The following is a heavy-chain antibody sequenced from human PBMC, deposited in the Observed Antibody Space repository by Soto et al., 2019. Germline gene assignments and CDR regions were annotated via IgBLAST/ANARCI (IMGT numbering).Heavy chain of an antibody. Sequence: GASVKVSCKASGYTFSGYYMHWVRQAPGQGLEWMGWISPNSDDTKYAQKFHGWFTMTRDMSISTDYMEVSRLRSDDTAVYYCARGRSRAFDIWGQGTMVTVSS. J-gene: IGHJ3*02. CDR1: GYTFSGYY. V-gene: IGHV1-2*04. CDR3: ARGRSRAFDI. CDR2: ISPNSDDT.